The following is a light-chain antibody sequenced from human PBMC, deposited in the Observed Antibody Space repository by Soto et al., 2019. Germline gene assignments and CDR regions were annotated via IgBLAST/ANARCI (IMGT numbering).Light chain of an antibody. J-gene: IGLJ1*01. CDR1: SSNIGAGYD. Sequence: QSLLAQPPSVSGAPGQRVTISCTGSSSNIGAGYDVHWYRQLPGTAPKLLIYGNSNRPSGVPDRFSGSKSGTSASLAITGLQAEDEADYYCQYYDSSLSGYVFGTGTKVTVL. CDR3: QYYDSSLSGYV. V-gene: IGLV1-40*01. CDR2: GNS.